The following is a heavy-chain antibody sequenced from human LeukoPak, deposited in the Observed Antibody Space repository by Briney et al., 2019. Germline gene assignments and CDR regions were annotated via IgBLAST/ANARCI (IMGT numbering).Heavy chain of an antibody. CDR2: IYYSGST. D-gene: IGHD2-8*01. CDR3: AKLGYCTNGVCPPDY. Sequence: SETLSLTCTVSGGSISSGDYYWSWIRQPPGKGLEWIGYIYYSGSTYYNPSLKSRVTISVDTSKNQFSLKLSSVTAADTAVYYCAKLGYCTNGVCPPDYWGQGTLVTVSS. CDR1: GGSISSGDYY. V-gene: IGHV4-30-4*02. J-gene: IGHJ4*02.